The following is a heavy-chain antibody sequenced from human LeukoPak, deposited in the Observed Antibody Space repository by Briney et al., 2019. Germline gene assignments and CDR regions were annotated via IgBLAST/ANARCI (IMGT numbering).Heavy chain of an antibody. D-gene: IGHD5-12*01. Sequence: GGSLRLSCAASGFTFDDYAMHWVRQAPGKGLEWVSGISWNSGSIGYADSVKGRFTISRDNAKNSLYLQMNSLRAEDTAVYYCARDLERWLRFSNWGQGTLVTVSS. CDR2: ISWNSGSI. CDR1: GFTFDDYA. V-gene: IGHV3-9*01. CDR3: ARDLERWLRFSN. J-gene: IGHJ4*02.